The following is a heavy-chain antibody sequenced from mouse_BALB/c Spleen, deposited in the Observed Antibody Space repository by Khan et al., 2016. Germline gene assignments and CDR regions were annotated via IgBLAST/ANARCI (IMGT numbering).Heavy chain of an antibody. CDR1: GYTFTSYW. V-gene: IGHV1S81*02. J-gene: IGHJ4*01. CDR3: ARWAMDY. Sequence: QVQLQQPGAELVKPGASVKLSCKASGYTFTSYWMHWVKQRPGQGLEWIGEINPSNGRTNYNEKFKSKATLTVDKSSSTAYMQLSSLTSEDSSVYSCARWAMDYWGQGTSVTVSS. CDR2: INPSNGRT.